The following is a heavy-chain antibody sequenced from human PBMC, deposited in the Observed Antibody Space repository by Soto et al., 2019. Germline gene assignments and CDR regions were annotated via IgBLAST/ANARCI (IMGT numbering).Heavy chain of an antibody. Sequence: GGSLRLSCAASGFTFSNYAMSWVRQVPGKGLEWVSGISANGGSTYYTDSVKGRFTISRDNSKNTLYLQMNYLRAEDTAVYYCAKVDRTTVASYYFDFWGQGTLVTVSS. J-gene: IGHJ4*02. CDR2: ISANGGST. CDR1: GFTFSNYA. V-gene: IGHV3-23*01. CDR3: AKVDRTTVASYYFDF. D-gene: IGHD4-17*01.